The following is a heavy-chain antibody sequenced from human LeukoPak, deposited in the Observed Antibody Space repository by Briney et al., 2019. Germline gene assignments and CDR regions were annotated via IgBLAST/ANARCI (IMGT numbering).Heavy chain of an antibody. CDR1: GGSISSYY. Sequence: SETLSLTCTVSGGSISSYYWSWIRQPPGKGLEWIGYIYYSGSTNYNPSLKSQVTISVDTSKNQFSLKLSSVTAADTAVYYCARAQHWFDPRGQGTLVTVSS. CDR2: IYYSGST. CDR3: ARAQHWFDP. J-gene: IGHJ5*02. V-gene: IGHV4-59*01.